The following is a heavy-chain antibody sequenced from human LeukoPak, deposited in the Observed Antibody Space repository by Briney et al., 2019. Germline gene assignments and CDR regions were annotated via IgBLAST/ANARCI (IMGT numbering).Heavy chain of an antibody. CDR3: ARPTSGFYKF. CDR2: ISNTGDST. V-gene: IGHV3-23*01. D-gene: IGHD3-10*01. J-gene: IGHJ4*02. Sequence: GGSLRLSCAASGFTFSRYAMIWVRQAPGKGLEWVSAISNTGDSTYYADSVEGRFTISRDNSKNTLYLQMNSLRDEDTAVYYCARPTSGFYKFWGQGTLVTVSS. CDR1: GFTFSRYA.